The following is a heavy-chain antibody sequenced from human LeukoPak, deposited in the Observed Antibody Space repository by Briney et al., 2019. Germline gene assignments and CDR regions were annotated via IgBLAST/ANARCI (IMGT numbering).Heavy chain of an antibody. D-gene: IGHD3-22*01. CDR1: GGSISSGSYY. CDR3: ARVDSSGWQFDY. V-gene: IGHV4-61*02. CDR2: IYTSEST. J-gene: IGHJ4*02. Sequence: SETLSLTCTVSGGSISSGSYYWSWIRQPAGKGLEWIGRIYTSESTNYNPSLKSRVTISVDTSKNHFSLKLSSVTAADTAVYFCARVDSSGWQFDYWGQGTLVTVSS.